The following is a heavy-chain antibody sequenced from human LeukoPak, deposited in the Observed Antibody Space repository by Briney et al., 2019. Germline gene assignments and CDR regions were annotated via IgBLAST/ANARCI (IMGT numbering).Heavy chain of an antibody. J-gene: IGHJ4*02. CDR1: GFTFKIYS. CDR3: APTAPRKPADY. V-gene: IGHV3-23*01. Sequence: GGSLRLSCAASGFTFKIYSMNWVRQAPGKGLEWVSAISGSGGSTYYADSVKGRFTISRDNSKNTLYLQMNSLRAEGTAVYYCAPTAPRKPADYWGQGTLVTVSS. CDR2: ISGSGGST.